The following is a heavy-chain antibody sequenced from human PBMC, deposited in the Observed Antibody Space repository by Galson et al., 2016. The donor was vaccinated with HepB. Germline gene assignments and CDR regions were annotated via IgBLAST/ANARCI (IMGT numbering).Heavy chain of an antibody. CDR1: GFTFSSYW. D-gene: IGHD2-15*01. Sequence: SLRLSCAASGFTFSSYWMSWVRQPPGKGLEWIGEIHHTGSTNYTPSLKSRVTISVDKSKNQFSLTLKSVTAADTAVYYCARDGVVGSLNYHGMDVWGQGTTVTVSS. CDR3: ARDGVVGSLNYHGMDV. J-gene: IGHJ6*02. V-gene: IGHV4-4*02. CDR2: IHHTGST.